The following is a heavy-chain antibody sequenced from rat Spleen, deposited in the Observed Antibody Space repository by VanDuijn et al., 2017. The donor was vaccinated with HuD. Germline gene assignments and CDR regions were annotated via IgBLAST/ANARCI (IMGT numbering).Heavy chain of an antibody. CDR3: ARSDGVHYYLPFAD. Sequence: EVHLQESGPGLVKPPQSLSLTCSVTGYSITSSYRWNWIRKFPGNKLEWMGYINSAGTTNFNPSLKSRISITRDTSKNQFFLQVNSISSEDTATYYCARSDGVHYYLPFADWGQGTLVTASS. CDR1: GYSITSSYR. D-gene: IGHD1-1*01. V-gene: IGHV3-3*01. J-gene: IGHJ3*01. CDR2: INSAGTT.